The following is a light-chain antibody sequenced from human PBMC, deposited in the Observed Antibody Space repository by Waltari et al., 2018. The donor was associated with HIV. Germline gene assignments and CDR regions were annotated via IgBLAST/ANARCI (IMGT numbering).Light chain of an antibody. Sequence: QSVLTQPPSVSGAPGQRVTISCTGSSSNIGAGYDVHWYQQLPGTDPKLLIYGNSDRPSGVPDRFSGSKSGTSASLAITGLQAEDEADYYCQSYDSSLSGYVFGTGTKVTV. V-gene: IGLV1-40*01. CDR1: SSNIGAGYD. CDR3: QSYDSSLSGYV. J-gene: IGLJ1*01. CDR2: GNS.